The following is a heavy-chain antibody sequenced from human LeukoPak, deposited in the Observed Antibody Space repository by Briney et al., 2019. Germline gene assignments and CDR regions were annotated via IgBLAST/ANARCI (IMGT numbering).Heavy chain of an antibody. Sequence: GGSLRLSCTASGFTFGDYAMSWIRQAPGKGLEWVAVISYDGSNKYYADSVKGRFTISRDNSKNTLYLQMNSLRAEDTAVYYCAKVRGLRFLEWLPDVYYYYYGMDVWGQGTTVTVSS. V-gene: IGHV3-30*04. J-gene: IGHJ6*02. CDR2: ISYDGSNK. D-gene: IGHD3-3*01. CDR3: AKVRGLRFLEWLPDVYYYYYGMDV. CDR1: GFTFGDYA.